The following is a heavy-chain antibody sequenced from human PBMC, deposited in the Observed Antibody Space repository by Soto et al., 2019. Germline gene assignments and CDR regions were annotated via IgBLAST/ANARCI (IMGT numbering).Heavy chain of an antibody. D-gene: IGHD3-10*01. Sequence: QVQLQESGPGLVKPSQTLSRTCTVAGGCISSGGYYWSWIRQHPGKGLEWIGYIYYSGSTYYNPSLKSRVTISVDTSKNQFSLKLSSVTAADTAVYYCATYGSGSYKPTTFDYWGQGTLVTVSS. CDR1: GGCISSGGYY. J-gene: IGHJ4*02. CDR3: ATYGSGSYKPTTFDY. V-gene: IGHV4-31*03. CDR2: IYYSGST.